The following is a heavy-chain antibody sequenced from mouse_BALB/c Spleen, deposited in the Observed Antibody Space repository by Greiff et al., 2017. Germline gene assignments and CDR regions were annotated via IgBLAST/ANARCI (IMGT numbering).Heavy chain of an antibody. CDR1: GYAFSSYW. CDR3: ARGDAWFAY. CDR2: IYPGDGDT. Sequence: VQLKESGAELVRPGSSVKISCKASGYAFSSYWMNWVKQRPGQGLEWIGQIYPGDGDTNYNGKFKGKATLTADKSSSTAYMQLSSLTSEDSAVYFCARGDAWFAYWGQGTLVTVSA. J-gene: IGHJ3*01. D-gene: IGHD3-3*01. V-gene: IGHV1-80*01.